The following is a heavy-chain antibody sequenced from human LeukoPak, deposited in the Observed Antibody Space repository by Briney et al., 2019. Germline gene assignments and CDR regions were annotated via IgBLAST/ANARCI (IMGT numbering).Heavy chain of an antibody. Sequence: ASVKVSCKASGYSFTDYAMHWVRQAPGQRLEWMGWINAANGSTKYSQNFQGRVTITRDTSASTAYMELSSLRSEDTAVYYCAATYYYDSSGYYPAFDYWGQGTLVTVSS. V-gene: IGHV1-3*01. CDR1: GYSFTDYA. J-gene: IGHJ4*02. CDR2: INAANGST. D-gene: IGHD3-22*01. CDR3: AATYYYDSSGYYPAFDY.